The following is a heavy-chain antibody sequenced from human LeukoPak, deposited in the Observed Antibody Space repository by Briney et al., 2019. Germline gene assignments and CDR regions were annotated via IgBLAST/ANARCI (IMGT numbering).Heavy chain of an antibody. Sequence: GGSVKVSCKASGYTFTSYGMSWVRQAPGKGLEWMGRISAYSGKTNYAQTLQGRVTMTTDTSTSKRYVELMSLRSDDAAVYYCGRYGLYSGSYPSPGYWGQGTLVTVSS. CDR1: GYTFTSYG. V-gene: IGHV1-18*01. CDR3: GRYGLYSGSYPSPGY. J-gene: IGHJ4*02. CDR2: ISAYSGKT. D-gene: IGHD1-26*01.